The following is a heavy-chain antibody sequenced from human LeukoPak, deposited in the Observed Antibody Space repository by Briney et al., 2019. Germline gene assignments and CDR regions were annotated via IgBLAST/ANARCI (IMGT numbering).Heavy chain of an antibody. CDR1: GGSFSGYY. Sequence: SETLSLTCAVYGGSFSGYYWSWIRQPPGKGLEWIGYIYYSGSTNYNPSLKSRVTISVDTSKNQFSLKLSSVTAADTAVYYCARLAGGDYVHYWGQGTLVTVSS. CDR2: IYYSGST. D-gene: IGHD4-17*01. V-gene: IGHV4-59*08. J-gene: IGHJ4*02. CDR3: ARLAGGDYVHY.